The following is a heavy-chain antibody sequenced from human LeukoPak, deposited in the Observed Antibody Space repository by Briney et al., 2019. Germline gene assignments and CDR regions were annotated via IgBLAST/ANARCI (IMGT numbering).Heavy chain of an antibody. J-gene: IGHJ3*02. V-gene: IGHV4-59*01. CDR3: AKENYHDAFGI. Sequence: PSETLSLTCTVSGGSISSYYWSWIRQPPGKGLEWIGYIYYSGSTNYNPSLKSRVTISVDTSKNQFSLKLSSVTAADTAVYYCAKENYHDAFGIWGQGTMVTVSS. CDR2: IYYSGST. D-gene: IGHD1-7*01. CDR1: GGSISSYY.